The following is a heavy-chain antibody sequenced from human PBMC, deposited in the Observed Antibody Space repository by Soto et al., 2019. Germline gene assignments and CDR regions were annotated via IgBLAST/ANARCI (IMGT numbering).Heavy chain of an antibody. CDR3: AREEYYYDSSGYGLGWFDP. V-gene: IGHV4-61*01. J-gene: IGHJ5*02. D-gene: IGHD3-22*01. Sequence: QVQLQESDPGLVKPSETLSLTCTVSGGSVSSGSYYWSWIRQPPGKGLEWIGYIYYSGSTNYNPSLKSRVTISVDTSKNQFSLKLSSVTAADTAVYYCAREEYYYDSSGYGLGWFDPWGQGTLVTVSS. CDR1: GGSVSSGSYY. CDR2: IYYSGST.